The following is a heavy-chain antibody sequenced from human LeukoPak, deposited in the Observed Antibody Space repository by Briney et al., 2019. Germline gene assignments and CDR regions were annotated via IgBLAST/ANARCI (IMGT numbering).Heavy chain of an antibody. CDR3: ARDLRAGLLPLEDY. D-gene: IGHD4-17*01. V-gene: IGHV4-34*01. CDR2: INHSGST. J-gene: IGHJ4*02. Sequence: SETLSLTCAVYGGSFSGYYWSWIRQPPGKGLEWIGEINHSGSTNYNPSLKSRVTISVDTSKNQFSLKLSSVTAADTAVYYCARDLRAGLLPLEDYWGQGTLVTVSS. CDR1: GGSFSGYY.